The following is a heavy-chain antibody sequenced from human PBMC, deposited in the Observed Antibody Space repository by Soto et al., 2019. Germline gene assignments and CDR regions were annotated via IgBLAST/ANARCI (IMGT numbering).Heavy chain of an antibody. CDR1: GYSFTSYW. Sequence: GESLKFSCTGSGYSFTSYWIGWVRQMPGQRLGWLGIIYPGDSDTRYSPSLQGQVSISADNSTSTAYQQWSRRKASDTAIYYCARSGNLPRYYYYGMDVWGQVTTVTVSS. CDR2: IYPGDSDT. CDR3: ARSGNLPRYYYYGMDV. J-gene: IGHJ6*02. V-gene: IGHV5-51*01. D-gene: IGHD3-3*01.